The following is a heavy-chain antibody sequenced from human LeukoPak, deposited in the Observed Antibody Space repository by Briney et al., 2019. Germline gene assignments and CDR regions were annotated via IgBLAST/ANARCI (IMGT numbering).Heavy chain of an antibody. J-gene: IGHJ4*02. CDR3: ARVPGDCDFVFDY. CDR2: IYYSGSP. CDR1: GRPIRRYY. Sequence: SETLSLTCTVSGRPIRRYYWRWIRQPPGKGLEWIGYIYYSGSPNHNPSLKSRVTISVDTSKNQFSLKLSSVTAADTAVYYCARVPGDCDFVFDYWGQGTLVTVSS. D-gene: IGHD2-21*02. V-gene: IGHV4-59*01.